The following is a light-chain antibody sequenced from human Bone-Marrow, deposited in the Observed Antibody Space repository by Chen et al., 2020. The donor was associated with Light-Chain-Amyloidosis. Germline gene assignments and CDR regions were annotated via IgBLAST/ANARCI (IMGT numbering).Light chain of an antibody. Sequence: DVVMTQSPLSLAVTPGKPAPISRRSSQSLVHSNGNTYLNWFHQRPGQSPRRLIHEVSDRDSGVPDRFSGSGSGTDFTLKISRVESEDVGVYYCIQGTHWPWAFGQGTKVEI. CDR1: QSLVHSNGNTY. V-gene: IGKV2-30*02. CDR3: IQGTHWPWA. J-gene: IGKJ1*01. CDR2: EVS.